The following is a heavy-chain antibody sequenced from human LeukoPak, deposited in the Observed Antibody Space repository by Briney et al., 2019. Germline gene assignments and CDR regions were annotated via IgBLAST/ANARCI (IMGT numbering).Heavy chain of an antibody. CDR3: ARIVVPAAIYLCYYYYMDV. J-gene: IGHJ6*03. V-gene: IGHV4-30-4*01. Sequence: SETLSLTCTVSGDSISSGDYYWSWIRQPPGKGLEWIGYIYYSGSTYYNPSLKSRVTISVDTSKNQFSLKLSSVTAADTAVYYCARIVVPAAIYLCYYYYMDVWGKRTTVTVSS. CDR1: GDSISSGDYY. CDR2: IYYSGST. D-gene: IGHD2-2*02.